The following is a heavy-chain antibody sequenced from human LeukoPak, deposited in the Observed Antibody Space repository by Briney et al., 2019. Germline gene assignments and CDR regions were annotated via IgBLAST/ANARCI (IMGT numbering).Heavy chain of an antibody. V-gene: IGHV3-30*03. Sequence: GGSLRLSCAASGFTFSSYGMHWVRQAPGKGLEWVAVISYDGSNKYYADSVKGRFTISRDNSKNTLYLQMNSLRAEDTAVYYCARDPRGGSYYYYYMDVWGKGTTVTVFS. CDR1: GFTFSSYG. D-gene: IGHD3-10*01. CDR2: ISYDGSNK. J-gene: IGHJ6*03. CDR3: ARDPRGGSYYYYYMDV.